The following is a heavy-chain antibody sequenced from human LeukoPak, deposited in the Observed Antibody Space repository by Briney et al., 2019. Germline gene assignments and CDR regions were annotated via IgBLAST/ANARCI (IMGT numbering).Heavy chain of an antibody. CDR3: AGDHYLALKD. D-gene: IGHD1-14*01. V-gene: IGHV4-34*01. CDR1: GGSFSDKY. J-gene: IGHJ4*01. Sequence: SETLSLTCAVYGGSFSDKYWSWIRQSPGKGLEWIGEISPSGSTNYNASLKSRVTISVDPSNNQFSMNLSSVTAADTAVYYCAGDHYLALKDWGHGILVTVSS. CDR2: ISPSGST.